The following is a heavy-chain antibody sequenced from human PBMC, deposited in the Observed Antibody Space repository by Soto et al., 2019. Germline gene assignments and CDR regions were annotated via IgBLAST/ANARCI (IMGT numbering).Heavy chain of an antibody. CDR2: ISYDGSNK. CDR3: AKGARLRIHYYGMDV. D-gene: IGHD4-17*01. CDR1: GFTFSSYG. Sequence: QVQLVESGGGVVQPGRSLRLSCAASGFTFSSYGMHWVRQAPGKGLEWVAVISYDGSNKYYADSVKGRFTISRDNSKNTLYLQMNSLRAEDTAVYYCAKGARLRIHYYGMDVWGQGTTVTVSS. J-gene: IGHJ6*02. V-gene: IGHV3-30*18.